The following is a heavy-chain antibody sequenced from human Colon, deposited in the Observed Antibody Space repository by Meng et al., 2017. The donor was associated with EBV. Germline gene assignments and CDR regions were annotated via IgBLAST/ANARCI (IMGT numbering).Heavy chain of an antibody. CDR3: ARGSYYTWDT. J-gene: IGHJ5*02. CDR1: GGSINSYDNW. D-gene: IGHD3-10*01. CDR2: IHHSGTT. V-gene: IGHV4-4*02. Sequence: HGPLQEWDPGLVKSSATLSISWEVCGGSINSYDNWWSWVRRPPGKGPEWIGEIHHSGTTNYNPSFKSLVTMSIDTWKNRFSLDLTSVTAADTAVYYCARGSYYTWDTWGQGTLVTVSS.